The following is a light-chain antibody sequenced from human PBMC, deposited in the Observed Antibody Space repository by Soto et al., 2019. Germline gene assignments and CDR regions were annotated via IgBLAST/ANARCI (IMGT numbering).Light chain of an antibody. CDR3: GSFAASNNLL. CDR1: GSDVGGYNY. J-gene: IGLJ2*01. CDR2: DVN. Sequence: QSALTQPPSASGSPGQSVTISCTGTGSDVGGYNYVSWYQQHPGKAPKLIIYDVNKRPSGVPDRFSGSKSGNTASLTVSGLQAEDEADESCGSFAASNNLLFGGGTTVTVL. V-gene: IGLV2-8*01.